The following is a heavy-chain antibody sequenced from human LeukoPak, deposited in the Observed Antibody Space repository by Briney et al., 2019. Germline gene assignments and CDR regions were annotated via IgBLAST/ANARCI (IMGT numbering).Heavy chain of an antibody. CDR1: GFTFSDYY. V-gene: IGHV3-11*04. J-gene: IGHJ6*03. D-gene: IGHD2-8*01. Sequence: PGGSLRLSCAASGFTFSDYYMSWIRQAPGKGLEWVSYISSSGSTIYYADSVKGRFTISRDNAKNSLYLQMNSLRAEDTAVYYCARGPKYCTNGVCVPAHYYYMDVWGKGTTVTVSS. CDR2: ISSSGSTI. CDR3: ARGPKYCTNGVCVPAHYYYMDV.